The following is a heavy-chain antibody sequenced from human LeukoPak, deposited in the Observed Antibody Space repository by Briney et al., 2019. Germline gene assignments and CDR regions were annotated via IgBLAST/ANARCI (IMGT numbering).Heavy chain of an antibody. CDR1: GFTFSSYA. J-gene: IGHJ6*02. CDR3: AIYLSWGSSWSYGMDV. Sequence: GGSLRLSCAASGFTFSSYAMHWVRQAPGKGLEWIAVISYGGSNKYYADSVKGRFTISRDNSKNTLYLQMNSLRAEDTAVYYCAIYLSWGSSWSYGMDVWGQGTPVTVSS. D-gene: IGHD6-13*01. CDR2: ISYGGSNK. V-gene: IGHV3-30-3*01.